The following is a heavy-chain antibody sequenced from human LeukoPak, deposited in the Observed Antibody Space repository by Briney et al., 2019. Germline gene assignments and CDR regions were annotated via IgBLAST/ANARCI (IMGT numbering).Heavy chain of an antibody. V-gene: IGHV1-69*05. J-gene: IGHJ4*02. Sequence: SVKVSCKASGGTFSSYAISWVRQAPGQGLEWMGRIIPIFGTANYAQKFQGRVTITTDESTSTAYMELSSLRSEDTAVYYCAPVYSSSWYYFDYWGQGTPVTVFS. CDR1: GGTFSSYA. CDR3: APVYSSSWYYFDY. D-gene: IGHD6-13*01. CDR2: IIPIFGTA.